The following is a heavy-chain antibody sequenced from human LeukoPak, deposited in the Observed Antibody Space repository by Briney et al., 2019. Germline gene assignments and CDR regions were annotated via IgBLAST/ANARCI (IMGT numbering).Heavy chain of an antibody. CDR2: IYYSGST. J-gene: IGHJ4*02. Sequence: PSETLSLTCAVYGGSFSGYYWSWIRQPPGKGLEWIGSIYYSGSTYYNPSLKSRVTISVDTSKNQFSLKLSSVTAADTAVYYCARLSAAAGNRHDYWGQGTLVTVSS. D-gene: IGHD6-13*01. CDR1: GGSFSGYY. V-gene: IGHV4-34*01. CDR3: ARLSAAAGNRHDY.